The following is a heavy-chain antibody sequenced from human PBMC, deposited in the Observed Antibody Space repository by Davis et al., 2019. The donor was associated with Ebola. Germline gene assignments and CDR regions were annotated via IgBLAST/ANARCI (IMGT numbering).Heavy chain of an antibody. CDR1: GYTFTSYG. CDR3: ARGRGSGWYGYYYYGMDV. Sequence: ASVKVSCKASGYTFTSYGISWVRQAPGQGLEWMGWISAYNGNTNYAQKLQGRVTMTTDTSTSTAYMGLSSLRSEDTAVYYCARGRGSGWYGYYYYGMDVWGQGTTVTVSS. J-gene: IGHJ6*02. D-gene: IGHD6-19*01. V-gene: IGHV1-18*01. CDR2: ISAYNGNT.